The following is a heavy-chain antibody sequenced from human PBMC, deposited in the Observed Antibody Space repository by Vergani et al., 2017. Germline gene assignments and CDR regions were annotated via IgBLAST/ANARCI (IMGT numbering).Heavy chain of an antibody. CDR2: ISYDGSNK. Sequence: QVQLVESGGGVVQPGRSLRLSCAASGFTFSSYAMHWVRQAPGKGLEWVAVISYDGSNKYYADSVKGRFTISRDNSKNTLYLQMNSLRAEDTAVYYCAKGAFEAGATIDYWGQGTLVTVSS. CDR3: AKGAFEAGATIDY. CDR1: GFTFSSYA. D-gene: IGHD1-26*01. J-gene: IGHJ4*02. V-gene: IGHV3-30-3*01.